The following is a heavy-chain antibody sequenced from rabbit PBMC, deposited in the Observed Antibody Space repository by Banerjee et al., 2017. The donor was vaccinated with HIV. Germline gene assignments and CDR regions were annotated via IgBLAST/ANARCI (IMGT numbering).Heavy chain of an antibody. CDR1: GFSFSSSYY. D-gene: IGHD3-1*01. V-gene: IGHV1S40*01. CDR3: ARNLRGVPGWDL. Sequence: GGGLVKPGASLTLTCTASGFSFSSSYYMCWVRQAPGKGLEWIGCIYTGDGSTYYASWAKGRFTISKTSSTTVTLQMTSLTAADTATYFCARNLRGVPGWDLWGPGTLVTVS. J-gene: IGHJ4*01. CDR2: IYTGDGST.